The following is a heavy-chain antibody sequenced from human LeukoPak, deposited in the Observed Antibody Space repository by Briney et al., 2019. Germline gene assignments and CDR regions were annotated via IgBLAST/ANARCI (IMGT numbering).Heavy chain of an antibody. CDR2: IDIDRRNT. V-gene: IGHV3-74*01. J-gene: IGHJ4*02. CDR1: GFTFSSYW. CDR3: AKDWIQCNRVYDGFAS. D-gene: IGHD3-16*01. Sequence: PGGSLRLSCAASGFTFSSYWMHWVRQAPGKGLVWVSRIDIDRRNTSYADSVKGRLTISRDNSKNTVYLHMSSLRVEDTAAYYCAKDWIQCNRVYDGFASWGQGTLVTVSS.